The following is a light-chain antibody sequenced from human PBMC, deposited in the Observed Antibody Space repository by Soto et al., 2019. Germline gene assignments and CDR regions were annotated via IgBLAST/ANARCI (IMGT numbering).Light chain of an antibody. CDR2: GHS. CDR3: RSYDRSRTV. CDR1: SSNIGAGYD. V-gene: IGLV1-40*01. Sequence: QSVLTQQPSVSGSPGQTVTISCTWSSSNIGAGYDVHWYQQLPGTAPKLLIYGHSNRPSGVPDRFSGSKSGTSASLAITGLQVEDEADYYCRSYDRSRTVFGTGTKAPS. J-gene: IGLJ1*01.